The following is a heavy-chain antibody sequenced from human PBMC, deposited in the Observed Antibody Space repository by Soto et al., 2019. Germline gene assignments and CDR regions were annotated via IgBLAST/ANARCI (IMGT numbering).Heavy chain of an antibody. Sequence: PGGSLRLSCAASGFTFSSYAMSWVRQAPGKGLEWVSAISGSGGSTYYADSVKGRFTISRDNSKNTLYLQMNSLRAEDTAVYYCAKDPAPSGYYTSVIDYWGQGTLVTVSS. CDR3: AKDPAPSGYYTSVIDY. V-gene: IGHV3-23*01. J-gene: IGHJ4*02. D-gene: IGHD5-12*01. CDR1: GFTFSSYA. CDR2: ISGSGGST.